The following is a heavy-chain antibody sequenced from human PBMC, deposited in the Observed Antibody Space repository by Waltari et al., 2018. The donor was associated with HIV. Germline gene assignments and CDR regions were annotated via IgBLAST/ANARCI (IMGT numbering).Heavy chain of an antibody. CDR3: ASGAQTGTTDY. V-gene: IGHV4-59*01. CDR2: IYYSGST. CDR1: GGSISRYY. D-gene: IGHD1-1*01. J-gene: IGHJ4*02. Sequence: QVQLQESGPGLVKPSETLSLTCTVSGGSISRYYWSWIRQPPGKGLEWIGYIYYSGSTNYNPSLKSRVTISVDTSKNQFSLKLSSVTAADTAVYYCASGAQTGTTDYWGQGTLVTVSS.